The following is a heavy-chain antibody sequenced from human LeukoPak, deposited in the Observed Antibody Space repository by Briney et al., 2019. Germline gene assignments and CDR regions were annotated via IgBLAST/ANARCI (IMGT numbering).Heavy chain of an antibody. CDR1: GFTFSSYS. D-gene: IGHD3-10*02. J-gene: IGHJ6*04. Sequence: GGSLRLSCAASGFTFSSYSMNWVRQAPGKGLEWVSYISSSSSTIYYADSVKGRFTISRDNAKNSLYLQINSLRAEDTAVYYCAELGITMIGGVWGKGTTVTISS. CDR3: AELGITMIGGV. CDR2: ISSSSSTI. V-gene: IGHV3-48*04.